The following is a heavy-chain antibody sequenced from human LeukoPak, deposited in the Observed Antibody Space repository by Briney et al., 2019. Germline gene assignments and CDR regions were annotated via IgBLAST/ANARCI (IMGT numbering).Heavy chain of an antibody. CDR3: ARAFYDILTGYFGY. Sequence: PGGSLRLSCAASGFTFSSYWMSWVRQAPGKGLEWVANIKQDGSEKYYVDSVKGRLTISRDNAKNSLYLQMNSLRAEDTAVYYCARAFYDILTGYFGYWGQGTLVTVSS. D-gene: IGHD3-9*01. J-gene: IGHJ4*02. CDR2: IKQDGSEK. CDR1: GFTFSSYW. V-gene: IGHV3-7*01.